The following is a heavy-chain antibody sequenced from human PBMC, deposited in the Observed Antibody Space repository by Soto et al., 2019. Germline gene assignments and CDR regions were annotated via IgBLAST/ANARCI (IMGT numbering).Heavy chain of an antibody. Sequence: GESLKISCAASGFTVSSNYMSWVRQAPGKGLEWVSVIYSGGSTYYADSVKGRFTISRDNSKNTLYLQMNSLRAEDTAVYYCARDPRSMAAAGPVDIWGQGTMVTVSS. D-gene: IGHD6-13*01. CDR1: GFTVSSNY. V-gene: IGHV3-53*01. CDR2: IYSGGST. CDR3: ARDPRSMAAAGPVDI. J-gene: IGHJ3*02.